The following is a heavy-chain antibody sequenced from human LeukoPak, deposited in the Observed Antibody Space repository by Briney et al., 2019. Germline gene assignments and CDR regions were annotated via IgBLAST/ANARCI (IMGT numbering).Heavy chain of an antibody. CDR2: IYYSGST. D-gene: IGHD3-10*01. J-gene: IGHJ3*01. CDR1: GVSISSYY. Sequence: SETLSLTCTVSGVSISSYYWSWVRQPPGKGLEWIGYIYYSGSTNYNPSLKSRVTISVDTSKNQFSLKLSSVTAADTAVYYCAKSNGYGLVDFWGQGTMVTVSS. V-gene: IGHV4-59*01. CDR3: AKSNGYGLVDF.